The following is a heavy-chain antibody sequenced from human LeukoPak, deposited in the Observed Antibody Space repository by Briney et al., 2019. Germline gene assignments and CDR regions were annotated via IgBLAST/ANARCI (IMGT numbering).Heavy chain of an antibody. CDR1: GFTFTSSA. CDR2: IVVGSGNT. J-gene: IGHJ5*02. Sequence: GASVKVSCKASGFTFTSSAVQWVRQARGQRLEWIGWIVVGSGNTNYAQKFQERVTITRDMSTSTAHMELSSLRSEDTAVYYCAANTELERPEGHGFDPWGQGTLVTVSS. V-gene: IGHV1-58*01. CDR3: AANTELERPEGHGFDP. D-gene: IGHD1-1*01.